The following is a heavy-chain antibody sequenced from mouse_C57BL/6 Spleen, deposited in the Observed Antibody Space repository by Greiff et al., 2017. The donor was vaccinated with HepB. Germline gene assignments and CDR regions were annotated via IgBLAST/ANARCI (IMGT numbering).Heavy chain of an antibody. V-gene: IGHV1-22*01. J-gene: IGHJ4*01. CDR3: ARNGWAMDY. D-gene: IGHD2-2*01. CDR2: INPNNGGT. CDR1: GYTFTDYN. Sequence: VQLQQSGPELVKPGASVKMSCKASGYTFTDYNMHWVKQSHGKRLEWYGYINPNNGGTSYNQKFKGKGTLTVNKSSSTAYMELRSLTSEDSAVYYWARNGWAMDYWGEGTSVTVSS.